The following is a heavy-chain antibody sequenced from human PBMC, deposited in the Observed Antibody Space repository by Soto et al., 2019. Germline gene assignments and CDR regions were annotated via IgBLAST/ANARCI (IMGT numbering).Heavy chain of an antibody. CDR2: IWYDGSNK. J-gene: IGHJ4*02. Sequence: LRLSCAASGFTFSSYGMHWVRQAPVKGLEWVAVIWYDGSNKYYADSVKGRFTISRDNSKNTLYLQMNSLRAEDTAVYYCARDPARELDYWGQGTLVTVSS. V-gene: IGHV3-33*01. CDR1: GFTFSSYG. CDR3: ARDPARELDY.